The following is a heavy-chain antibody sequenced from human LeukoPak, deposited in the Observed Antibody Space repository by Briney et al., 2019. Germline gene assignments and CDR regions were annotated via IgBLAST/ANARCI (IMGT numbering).Heavy chain of an antibody. V-gene: IGHV4-39*01. CDR3: ARLSAGLRYFDWSPLAFDY. J-gene: IGHJ4*02. CDR2: IYYSGST. D-gene: IGHD3-9*01. CDR1: GGSISSSSYY. Sequence: SETLSLTCTVSGGSISSSSYYWGWIRQPPGKGLEWIGSIYYSGSTCYNPSLKSRVTISVDTSKNQFSLKLSSVTAADTAVYYCARLSAGLRYFDWSPLAFDYWGQGTLVTVSS.